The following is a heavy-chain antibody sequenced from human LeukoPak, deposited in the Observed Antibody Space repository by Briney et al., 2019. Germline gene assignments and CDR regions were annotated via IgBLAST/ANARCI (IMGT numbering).Heavy chain of an antibody. J-gene: IGHJ4*02. CDR1: GFTFSSYS. CDR3: ARGVREVPAATLDY. V-gene: IGHV3-48*04. CDR2: ISSSSSTI. Sequence: GGSLRLSCAASGFTFSSYSMNWVRQAPGKGLEWVSCISSSSSTIYYADSVKGRFTISRDNAKNSLYLQMNSLRAEDTAVYYCARGVREVPAATLDYWGQGTLVTVSS. D-gene: IGHD2-2*01.